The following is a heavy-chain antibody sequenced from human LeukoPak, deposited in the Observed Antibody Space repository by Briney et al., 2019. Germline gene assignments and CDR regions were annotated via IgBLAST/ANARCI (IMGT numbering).Heavy chain of an antibody. CDR1: GGSISSYY. V-gene: IGHV4-59*12. J-gene: IGHJ4*02. CDR3: ATSYYYASRGYSELDY. CDR2: IYYSGST. D-gene: IGHD3-22*01. Sequence: SETLSLTCAVSGGSISSYYWSWIRQPPGKGLEWIGNIYYSGSTNYNPSLKSRVTISVDTSKNQFSLKLSSVTAADTAVYFCATSYYYASRGYSELDYWGQGTLVTVSS.